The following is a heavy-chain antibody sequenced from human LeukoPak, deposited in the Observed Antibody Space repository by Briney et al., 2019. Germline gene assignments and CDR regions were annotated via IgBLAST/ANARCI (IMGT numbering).Heavy chain of an antibody. Sequence: ASETLSLTYTVSGGSISSYYWSWIRQPPGKGLEWIGYIYYSGSTNYNPSLKSRVTISVDTSKNQFSLKLSSVTAADTAVYYCARDVRYSSRPYYFDYWGQGTLVTVSS. D-gene: IGHD6-13*01. J-gene: IGHJ4*02. CDR1: GGSISSYY. CDR3: ARDVRYSSRPYYFDY. CDR2: IYYSGST. V-gene: IGHV4-59*01.